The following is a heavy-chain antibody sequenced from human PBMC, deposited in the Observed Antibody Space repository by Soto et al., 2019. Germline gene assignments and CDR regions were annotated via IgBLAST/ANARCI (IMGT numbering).Heavy chain of an antibody. V-gene: IGHV2-5*02. CDR1: GFSLSTGGVG. CDR3: AHRVGLQGNWNGGYFDF. D-gene: IGHD1-1*01. J-gene: IGHJ4*02. CDR2: IYWDDDK. Sequence: QITLKESGPTRVRPTQTLTLTCTFSGFSLSTGGVGVGWIRQPPGKALERLALIYWDDDKRYSPSLKSRLTITKDTSRSQVVLIMTHMDPVNTATYYRAHRVGLQGNWNGGYFDFWGQGALVTVSS.